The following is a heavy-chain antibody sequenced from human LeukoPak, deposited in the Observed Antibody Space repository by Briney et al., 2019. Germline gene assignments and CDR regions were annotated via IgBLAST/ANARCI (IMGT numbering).Heavy chain of an antibody. CDR1: GFTFSSYS. Sequence: AGGSLRLSCAASGFTFSSYSMNWVRQAPGKGLEWVSSISSSSYIYYADSLKGRFTISRDNAKNSLYLQMNSLRAEDTAVYYCARVSAGVIGMKDVFDIWGQGTMVTVSS. CDR2: ISSSSYI. J-gene: IGHJ3*02. D-gene: IGHD3-16*02. V-gene: IGHV3-21*01. CDR3: ARVSAGVIGMKDVFDI.